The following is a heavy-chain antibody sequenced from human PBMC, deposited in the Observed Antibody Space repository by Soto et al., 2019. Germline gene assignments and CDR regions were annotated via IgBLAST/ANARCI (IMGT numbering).Heavy chain of an antibody. CDR3: ARTRRAALNWFDP. J-gene: IGHJ5*02. V-gene: IGHV3-21*01. CDR2: ISSSSSYI. CDR1: GFTFSSYS. D-gene: IGHD6-13*01. Sequence: GGSLRLSCAASGFTFSSYSMNWVRQAPGKGPEWVSSISSSSSYIYYADSVKGRFTISRDNAKNSLYLQMNSLRAEDTAVYYCARTRRAALNWFDPWGQGTLVTVSS.